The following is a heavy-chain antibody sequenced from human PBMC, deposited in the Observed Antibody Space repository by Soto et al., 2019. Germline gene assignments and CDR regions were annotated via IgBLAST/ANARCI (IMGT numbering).Heavy chain of an antibody. CDR3: ARQGQSWFGRPGFDP. Sequence: GESLKISCKGSGYSFTSYWIGWVRQMPGKGLEWMGIIYPGDSDTRYSPSFQGQVTISADKSISTAYLQWSSLKASDTAMYYCARQGQSWFGRPGFDPWGQGTLVTVSS. V-gene: IGHV5-51*01. CDR1: GYSFTSYW. CDR2: IYPGDSDT. D-gene: IGHD3-10*01. J-gene: IGHJ5*02.